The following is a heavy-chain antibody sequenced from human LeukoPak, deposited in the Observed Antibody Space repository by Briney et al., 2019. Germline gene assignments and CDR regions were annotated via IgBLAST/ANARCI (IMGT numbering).Heavy chain of an antibody. CDR2: IQTSGST. J-gene: IGHJ3*02. D-gene: IGHD3-3*01. Sequence: SQTLSLTCTVPGGSISSGSYYWSWIRQPAGRGLEWIGRIQTSGSTNYNPSLKSRGTISVDTAKNQFSLKLSSVTAADTAVYYCARFSGFWSGSSAFDIWGQGTMVTVSS. CDR3: ARFSGFWSGSSAFDI. V-gene: IGHV4-61*02. CDR1: GGSISSGSYY.